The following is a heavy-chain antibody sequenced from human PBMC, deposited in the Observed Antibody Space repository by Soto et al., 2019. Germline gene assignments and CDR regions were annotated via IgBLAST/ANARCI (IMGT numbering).Heavy chain of an antibody. CDR1: GFSLSTSGVG. D-gene: IGHD6-13*01. CDR2: IYWDDDK. V-gene: IGHV2-5*02. J-gene: IGHJ4*02. Sequence: SGPTLVKPTQTLTLTCTFSGFSLSTSGVGVGWIRQPPGKALEWLALIYWDDDKRYSPSLKSRLTITKDTSKNQVVLTMTNMDPVDTATYYCAHRGLVAARTLTYFDYWGQGTLVTVSS. CDR3: AHRGLVAARTLTYFDY.